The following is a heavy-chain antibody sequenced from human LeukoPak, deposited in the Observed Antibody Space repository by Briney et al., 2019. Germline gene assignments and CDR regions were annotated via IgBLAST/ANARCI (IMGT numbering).Heavy chain of an antibody. CDR3: AKKARYCSGGYCYADVDY. V-gene: IGHV3-30*02. Sequence: GESLRLSCGASGFPLSSSGMHWVRQAPGKGLEWVAFIGYDGSNKYYAESVKDRFTISRDNSKNTLFLQMNSLRTEDTAVYHCAKKARYCSGGYCYADVDYWGQGTPVTVSS. CDR2: IGYDGSNK. D-gene: IGHD2-15*01. J-gene: IGHJ4*02. CDR1: GFPLSSSG.